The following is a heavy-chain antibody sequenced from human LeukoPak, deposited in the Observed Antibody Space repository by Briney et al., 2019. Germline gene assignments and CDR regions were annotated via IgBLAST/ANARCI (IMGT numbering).Heavy chain of an antibody. J-gene: IGHJ4*02. V-gene: IGHV3-74*01. D-gene: IGHD4-23*01. CDR2: INSDGSST. CDR1: GFTFSSYW. Sequence: PGGSLRLSCAASGFTFSSYWMHWVRQAPGKGLVWVSRINSDGSSTSYADSVKGRFTISRDNAKNTLYLQMNSLRAEDTAVYYCAKAVTTVVSGPPDYWGQGTLVTVSS. CDR3: AKAVTTVVSGPPDY.